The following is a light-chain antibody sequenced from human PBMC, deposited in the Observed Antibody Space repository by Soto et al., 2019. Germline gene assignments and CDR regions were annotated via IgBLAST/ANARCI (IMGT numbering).Light chain of an antibody. CDR3: QQLNSFPLT. CDR1: QGMSSY. CDR2: SAS. V-gene: IGKV1-9*01. J-gene: IGKJ5*01. Sequence: IQLTQSPSSLAASVGDRVTITCRASQGMSSYLSWYQQKPEKPPKLLIDSASPLQIGGPSKFIGSGDGTDFTRAISRLLPGEFAAYFCQQLNSFPLTFGQGTRLEIK.